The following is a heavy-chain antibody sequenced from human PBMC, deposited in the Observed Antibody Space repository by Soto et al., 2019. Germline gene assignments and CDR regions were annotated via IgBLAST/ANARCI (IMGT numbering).Heavy chain of an antibody. Sequence: QLQLQESGSGLVKPSQTLSLTCAVSGGSISSGGYSWSWIRQPPGKGLEWIGYIYHSGSTYYNPSLKSRVTSSVDRAKNQFSLKLSSGTAADTAVYYCAREKRYYYDEWGQGTLVTVSS. CDR1: GGSISSGGYS. J-gene: IGHJ4*02. CDR3: AREKRYYYDE. D-gene: IGHD3-22*01. V-gene: IGHV4-30-2*01. CDR2: IYHSGST.